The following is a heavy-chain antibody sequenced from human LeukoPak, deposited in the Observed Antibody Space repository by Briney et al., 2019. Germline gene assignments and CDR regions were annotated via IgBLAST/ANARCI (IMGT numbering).Heavy chain of an antibody. CDR3: ARVAGSPPYYYMDV. V-gene: IGHV4-59*08. D-gene: IGHD2-15*01. J-gene: IGHJ6*03. CDR1: GGSISSYY. Sequence: SETLSLTCTVSGGSISSYYWSWIRQPPGKGLEWIGYIYYSGSTNYNPSLKSRVTISVDTSKNQFSLKLSSVTAADTAVYYCARVAGSPPYYYMDVWGKGTTVTISS. CDR2: IYYSGST.